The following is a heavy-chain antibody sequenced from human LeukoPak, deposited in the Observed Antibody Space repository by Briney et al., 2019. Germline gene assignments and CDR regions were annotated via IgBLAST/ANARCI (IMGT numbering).Heavy chain of an antibody. CDR3: ARDGSTAAAGWNWFDP. Sequence: SETLSLTCTVSGGSISSYYWSWIRQPPGKGLEWIGYIYYSGSTNYNPSLKSRVTISVDTSKNQFSLKLSSVTAADTAVYYCARDGSTAAAGWNWFDPWGQGTLVTVSS. J-gene: IGHJ5*02. CDR2: IYYSGST. D-gene: IGHD6-13*01. V-gene: IGHV4-59*01. CDR1: GGSISSYY.